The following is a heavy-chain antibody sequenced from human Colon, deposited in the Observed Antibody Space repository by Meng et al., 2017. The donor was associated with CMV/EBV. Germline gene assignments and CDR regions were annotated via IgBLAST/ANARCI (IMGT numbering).Heavy chain of an antibody. Sequence: GESLKISCAASGFTFSSYWMSWVRQAPGKGLEWVANIKQDGSEKYYVDSVKGRFTISRDHAKNSLYLQMNSLRAEDTAVYYCARVTQYYDFWSGYLSFDYWGQGTLVTVSS. J-gene: IGHJ4*02. CDR1: GFTFSSYW. CDR3: ARVTQYYDFWSGYLSFDY. CDR2: IKQDGSEK. D-gene: IGHD3-3*01. V-gene: IGHV3-7*01.